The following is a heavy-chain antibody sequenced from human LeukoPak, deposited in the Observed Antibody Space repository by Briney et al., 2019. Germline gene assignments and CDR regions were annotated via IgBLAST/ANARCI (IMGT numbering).Heavy chain of an antibody. D-gene: IGHD3-3*01. V-gene: IGHV3-48*03. J-gene: IGHJ4*02. CDR1: GFTFSSYE. CDR2: ISSSGSTI. Sequence: PGGSLRLSCAASGFTFSSYEMNWVRQAPGKGLEWVSYISSSGSTIYYTDSVKGRFTISRDNSKNTLYLQMNSLRAEDTAVYYCAKGPSLRFLEWLYRNWGQGTLVTVSS. CDR3: AKGPSLRFLEWLYRN.